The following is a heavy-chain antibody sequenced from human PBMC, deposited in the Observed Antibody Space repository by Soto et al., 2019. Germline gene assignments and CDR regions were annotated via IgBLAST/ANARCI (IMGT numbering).Heavy chain of an antibody. V-gene: IGHV1-3*01. D-gene: IGHD3-10*01. CDR1: GYTFTSYA. Sequence: ASVKVSCKASGYTFTSYAMHWVRQAPGQRLEWMGWINAGNGNTKYSQKFQGRVTITRDTSASTAYMELSSLRSEDTAVCYCARVHYYGSGSYFPHYYYGMDVWGQGTTVTVSS. CDR3: ARVHYYGSGSYFPHYYYGMDV. J-gene: IGHJ6*02. CDR2: INAGNGNT.